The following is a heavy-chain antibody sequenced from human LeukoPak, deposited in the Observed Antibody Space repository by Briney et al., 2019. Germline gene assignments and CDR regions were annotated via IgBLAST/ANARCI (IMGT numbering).Heavy chain of an antibody. CDR1: GYTFTSYD. V-gene: IGHV1-8*01. CDR2: MNPNSGNT. J-gene: IGHJ5*02. CDR3: ARSQGNVLLWFGESKNWFDP. D-gene: IGHD3-10*01. Sequence: ASVKVSCKASGYTFTSYDINWVRQATGQGLEWMGWMNPNSGNTGYAQKFQGRVTMTRNTSISTAYMELSSLRSEDTAVYYCARSQGNVLLWFGESKNWFDPWGQGTLVTVSS.